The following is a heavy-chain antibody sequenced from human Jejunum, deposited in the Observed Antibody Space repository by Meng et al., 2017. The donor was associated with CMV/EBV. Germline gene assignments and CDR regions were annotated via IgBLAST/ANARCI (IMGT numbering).Heavy chain of an antibody. D-gene: IGHD3-10*01. CDR2: IRSKALGGTI. J-gene: IGHJ4*02. CDR1: GFSFGDYV. Sequence: TTSGFSFGDYVRSWVRQAPGKGLEWVGFIRSKALGGTIEYVAPVEGRFTISRDDSKSIVYLQMNSLKYEDTAFYYCVSYLWGNAYWGRGTLVTVSS. V-gene: IGHV3-49*04. CDR3: VSYLWGNAY.